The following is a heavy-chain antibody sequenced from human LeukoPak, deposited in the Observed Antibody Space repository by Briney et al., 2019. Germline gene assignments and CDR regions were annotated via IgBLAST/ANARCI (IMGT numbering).Heavy chain of an antibody. V-gene: IGHV1-18*01. J-gene: IGHJ3*01. CDR2: ISAYRGNT. D-gene: IGHD3-10*01. Sequence: ASVKVSCKASGYTFSTYGISWVRQAPGQGLEWMGWISAYRGNTYYAQKLQGRVTMTTDTSTSTAYMELRSLRSDDTAIYYCARDLYYYGSGSYYDVFDVWGQGTMVTVSS. CDR1: GYTFSTYG. CDR3: ARDLYYYGSGSYYDVFDV.